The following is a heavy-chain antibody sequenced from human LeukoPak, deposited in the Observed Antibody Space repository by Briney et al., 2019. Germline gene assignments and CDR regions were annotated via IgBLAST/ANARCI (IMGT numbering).Heavy chain of an antibody. CDR3: AKLSVAGTFDYYYGMDV. V-gene: IGHV3-23*01. D-gene: IGHD6-19*01. Sequence: PGGSLRLSCAASGFTFSDYYMSWVRQAPGKGLEWVSAISGSGGSTYYADSVKGRFTISRDNSKNTLYPQMNSLRAEDTAVYYCAKLSVAGTFDYYYGMDVWGQGTTVTVSS. CDR1: GFTFSDYY. J-gene: IGHJ6*02. CDR2: ISGSGGST.